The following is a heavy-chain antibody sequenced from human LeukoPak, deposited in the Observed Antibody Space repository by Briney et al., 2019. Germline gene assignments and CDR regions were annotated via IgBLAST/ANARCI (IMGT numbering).Heavy chain of an antibody. V-gene: IGHV4-61*01. D-gene: IGHD3-9*01. J-gene: IGHJ4*02. CDR3: ARVRRRTTGYSDFDH. CDR1: GGSVSSGSYY. CDR2: ISDSGST. Sequence: PSETLSLTCTVSGGSVSSGSYYWSWIRQPPGKGLEWIGYISDSGSTNYNPSLKSRVTISVDTSKNQFSLKLSSVTAADTAVYFCARVRRRTTGYSDFDHWGQGSLVTVSS.